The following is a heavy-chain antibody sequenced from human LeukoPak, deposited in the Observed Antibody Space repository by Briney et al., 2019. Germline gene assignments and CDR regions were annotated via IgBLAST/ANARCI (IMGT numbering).Heavy chain of an antibody. CDR2: ISWNSGSI. D-gene: IGHD4-23*01. J-gene: IGHJ4*02. CDR3: AKDMDYGGNLYYFDY. CDR1: GFTFDDYA. V-gene: IGHV3-9*01. Sequence: GTSLRLSCAASGFTFDDYAMHWVRQAPGKGLEWVSGISWNSGSIGYADSVKGRFTISRDNAKNSLYLQMNSLRAEDTALYYCAKDMDYGGNLYYFDYWGQGTLVTVSS.